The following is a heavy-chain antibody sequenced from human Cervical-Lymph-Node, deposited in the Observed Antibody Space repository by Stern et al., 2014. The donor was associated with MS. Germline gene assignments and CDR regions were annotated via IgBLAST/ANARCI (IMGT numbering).Heavy chain of an antibody. Sequence: DQLVESGGGVVQPGRSLRLSCAASGFTFSSYGMHWVRQAPGKGLEWVAVIWYAGSNKYYADSVKGRFTISRYNSKNTLYLQMNSLRAEDTAVYYCARGGGSWGYFDYWGQGTLVTVSS. CDR2: IWYAGSNK. CDR3: ARGGGSWGYFDY. V-gene: IGHV3-33*01. CDR1: GFTFSSYG. D-gene: IGHD1-26*01. J-gene: IGHJ4*02.